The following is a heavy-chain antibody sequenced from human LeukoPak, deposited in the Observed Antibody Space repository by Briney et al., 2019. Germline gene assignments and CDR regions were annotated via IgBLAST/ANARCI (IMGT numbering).Heavy chain of an antibody. Sequence: GGSLRLSCAASGFTFDDYAMRWVRQAPGKGLEWVSGISWNSGSIGYADSVKGRFTISRDNTKNSLYLQMNSLRAEDTAVYYCARGGSGSYYNENPDYWGQGTLVTVSS. CDR1: GFTFDDYA. CDR2: ISWNSGSI. V-gene: IGHV3-9*01. D-gene: IGHD3-10*01. CDR3: ARGGSGSYYNENPDY. J-gene: IGHJ4*02.